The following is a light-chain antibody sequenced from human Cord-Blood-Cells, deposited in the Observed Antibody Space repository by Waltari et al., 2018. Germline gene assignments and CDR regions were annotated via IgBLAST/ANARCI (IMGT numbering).Light chain of an antibody. Sequence: QSALTPPASVSGSPGQSITISCTGTSSDVGGFNYFSWYQQPPGKAPKLMIYDVSKRPSGVSNRFSGSKSGNTASLTISGLQAEDEADYYCSSYTSSSTVVFGGGTKLTVL. V-gene: IGLV2-14*01. CDR1: SSDVGGFNY. CDR2: DVS. J-gene: IGLJ2*01. CDR3: SSYTSSSTVV.